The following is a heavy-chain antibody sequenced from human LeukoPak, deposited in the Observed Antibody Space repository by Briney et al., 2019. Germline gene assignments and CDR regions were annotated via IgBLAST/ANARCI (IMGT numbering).Heavy chain of an antibody. CDR3: AKERTLAAAGTFDY. J-gene: IGHJ4*02. V-gene: IGHV3-30*18. CDR2: ISYDGSNK. CDR1: GFTFSSYG. Sequence: GGSLRLSCAASGFTFSSYGMHWVRQAPGKGLEWVAVISYDGSNKYYADSVRGRFTISRDNSKNTLYLQMNSLRAEDTAVYYCAKERTLAAAGTFDYWGQGTLVTVSS. D-gene: IGHD6-13*01.